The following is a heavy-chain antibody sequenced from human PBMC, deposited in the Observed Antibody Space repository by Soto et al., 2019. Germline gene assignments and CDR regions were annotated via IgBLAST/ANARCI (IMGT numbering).Heavy chain of an antibody. J-gene: IGHJ4*02. CDR2: INHSGST. V-gene: IGHV4-34*01. Sequence: SETLSLTCAVYGGSFSGYYWSWIRQPPGKGLEWIGEINHSGSTNYNPSLKSRVTISVDTSKNRFSLKLSSVTAADTAVYYCGRPHSSSWYYFDYWGQGTLVTVSS. CDR3: GRPHSSSWYYFDY. D-gene: IGHD6-13*01. CDR1: GGSFSGYY.